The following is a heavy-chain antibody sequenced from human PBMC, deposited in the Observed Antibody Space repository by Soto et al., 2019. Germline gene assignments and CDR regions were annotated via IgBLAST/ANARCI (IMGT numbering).Heavy chain of an antibody. D-gene: IGHD6-19*01. J-gene: IGHJ6*02. CDR3: ARQHSSGWTQYYYYYGMDV. CDR2: IYYSGST. CDR1: GGSISSYY. Sequence: QVQLQESGPGLVKPSETLSLTCTVSGGSISSYYWSWIRQPPGKGLEWIGYIYYSGSTNYNPSLKSRVTMSVDTSKNQFSLKLSSVTAADTAVYYCARQHSSGWTQYYYYYGMDVWGQGTTVTVSS. V-gene: IGHV4-59*08.